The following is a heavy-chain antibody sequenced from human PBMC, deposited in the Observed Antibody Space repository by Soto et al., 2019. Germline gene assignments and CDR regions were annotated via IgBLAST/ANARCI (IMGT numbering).Heavy chain of an antibody. V-gene: IGHV3-30-3*01. CDR1: GFTFSSYA. J-gene: IGHJ4*02. CDR2: ISYDGSNK. D-gene: IGHD6-19*01. Sequence: QVQLVESGGGVVQPGRSLRLSCSASGFTFSSYAIHWVRQAPGKGLEWVAVISYDGSNKYYADSVKGRFTISRDNSKNTLYLQMNSLRAEDTAVYYCAREGGIAVAGAFDYWGQGTLVTVSS. CDR3: AREGGIAVAGAFDY.